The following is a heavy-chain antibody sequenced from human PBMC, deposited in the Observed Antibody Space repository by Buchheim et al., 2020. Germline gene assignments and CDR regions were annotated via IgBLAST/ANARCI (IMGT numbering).Heavy chain of an antibody. Sequence: QVQLQESGPGLVKPSETLSLTCTVSGGPISSYYWSWIRQPPGKGLEWIGYIYYSGSTYYNPSLKSRVTISVDTSKNQFSLKLSSVTAADTAVYYCATADSPCGMDVWGQGTT. V-gene: IGHV4-59*06. CDR3: ATADSPCGMDV. CDR2: IYYSGST. J-gene: IGHJ6*02. CDR1: GGPISSYY. D-gene: IGHD2-21*01.